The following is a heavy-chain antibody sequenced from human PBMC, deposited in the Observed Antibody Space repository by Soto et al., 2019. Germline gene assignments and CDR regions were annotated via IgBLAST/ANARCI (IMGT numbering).Heavy chain of an antibody. V-gene: IGHV1-18*01. J-gene: IGHJ4*02. D-gene: IGHD2-15*01. Sequence: ASVKVSCKASGYTFTNYGISWVRQAPGQGLEWMGWINVYNGNTKNTQKVQGRVTMTTDTSTSTAYMELRSLRSDDTAVYYCARVMLGGHSDYWGQGTLVTVSS. CDR3: ARVMLGGHSDY. CDR2: INVYNGNT. CDR1: GYTFTNYG.